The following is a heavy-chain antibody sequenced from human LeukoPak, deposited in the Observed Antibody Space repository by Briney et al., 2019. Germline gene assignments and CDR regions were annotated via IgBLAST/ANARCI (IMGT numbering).Heavy chain of an antibody. Sequence: GGSLRLSCAASGFTVSSYSMNWVRQAPGKGLEWVSYISSSSRTIHYADSVKGRFTISRDNSKNTLYLQMNSLRAEDTALYYCAREILTGYAFDIWGQGTMVTVSS. V-gene: IGHV3-48*01. CDR3: AREILTGYAFDI. CDR2: ISSSSRTI. D-gene: IGHD7-27*01. J-gene: IGHJ3*02. CDR1: GFTVSSYS.